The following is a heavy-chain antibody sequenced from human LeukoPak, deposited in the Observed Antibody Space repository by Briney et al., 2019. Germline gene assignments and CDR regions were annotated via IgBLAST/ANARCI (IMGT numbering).Heavy chain of an antibody. CDR1: GFTFSDYY. Sequence: GGSLRLSCAASGFTFSDYYMSWIRQAPGKGLEWVSYISRSGSTIYYADSVKGRFTISRDNAKNSLYLQMNSLRAEDTAVYYCARSPTIFGVVIPYFDYWGQGTLVTVSS. V-gene: IGHV3-11*01. CDR3: ARSPTIFGVVIPYFDY. CDR2: ISRSGSTI. D-gene: IGHD3-3*01. J-gene: IGHJ4*02.